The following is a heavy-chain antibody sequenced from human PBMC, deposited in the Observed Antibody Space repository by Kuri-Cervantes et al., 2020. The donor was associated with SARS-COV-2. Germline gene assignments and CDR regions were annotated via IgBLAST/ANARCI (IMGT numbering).Heavy chain of an antibody. Sequence: GESLKISCAASGFTFSSYGMHWVRQAPGKGLEWVSSISGTSTYIYYADSVKGRFTVSRDNAKNSLYLQMNSLRAEDTAVYYCARGWSNYYYGMDVWGQGTTVTVSS. D-gene: IGHD3/OR15-3a*01. CDR1: GFTFSSYG. CDR3: ARGWSNYYYGMDV. CDR2: ISGTSTYI. J-gene: IGHJ6*02. V-gene: IGHV3-21*06.